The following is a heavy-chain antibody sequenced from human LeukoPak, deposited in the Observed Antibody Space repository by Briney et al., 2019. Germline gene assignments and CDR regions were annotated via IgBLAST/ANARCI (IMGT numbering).Heavy chain of an antibody. D-gene: IGHD1-14*01. V-gene: IGHV3-74*01. J-gene: IGHJ4*02. Sequence: GGSLRLSCAASGLTFTSYSMNWVRQAPGKGLVWVSRITNDGSSTTYADSVKGRFTISRDNAKNMLYLQVNSLRAEDTAVYYCATQQGGNPVYWGQGTLVTVSS. CDR2: ITNDGSST. CDR1: GLTFTSYS. CDR3: ATQQGGNPVY.